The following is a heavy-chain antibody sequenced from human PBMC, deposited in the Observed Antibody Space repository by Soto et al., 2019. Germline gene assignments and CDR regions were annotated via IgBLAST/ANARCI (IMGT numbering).Heavy chain of an antibody. Sequence: LILSCVASGLTFGSLASTWVRQAPVEGLQWVSTITDTGGDAKYADSVRGRFVISRDNSKKTLYLQMTSLTAEDSAMYYCARGSTDSYPGSRIFDFWGRGTLVTVSS. V-gene: IGHV3-23*01. CDR2: ITDTGGDA. CDR3: ARGSTDSYPGSRIFDF. J-gene: IGHJ4*02. CDR1: GLTFGSLA. D-gene: IGHD3-10*01.